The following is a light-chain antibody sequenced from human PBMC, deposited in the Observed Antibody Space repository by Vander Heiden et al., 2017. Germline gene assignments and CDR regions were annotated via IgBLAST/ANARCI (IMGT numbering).Light chain of an antibody. V-gene: IGKV3-20*01. CDR2: GAS. CDR1: QSVSSSY. Sequence: EIVLTQSPATLSLSPGERATLPCRASQSVSSSYLAWYQQKPGQAPRLLIYGASSRATGIPDRFSGSGSGTDFTLTISSLEPEDFAVYYCQQDCSSPQTFGQGTKVEIK. J-gene: IGKJ1*01. CDR3: QQDCSSPQT.